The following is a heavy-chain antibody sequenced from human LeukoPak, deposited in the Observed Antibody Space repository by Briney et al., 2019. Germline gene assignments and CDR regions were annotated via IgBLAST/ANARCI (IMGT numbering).Heavy chain of an antibody. D-gene: IGHD4-11*01. J-gene: IGHJ4*02. CDR2: INPGGGST. CDR1: GYTFTSYY. CDR3: ARARRDYRYDY. Sequence: ASVKVSCKASGYTFTSYYMHWVRQAPGQGLEWMGIINPGGGSTSYAQKFQGRVTMTRDTSTSTVYMELSSLRSEDTAVYYCARARRDYRYDYWGQGTLVTVSS. V-gene: IGHV1-46*01.